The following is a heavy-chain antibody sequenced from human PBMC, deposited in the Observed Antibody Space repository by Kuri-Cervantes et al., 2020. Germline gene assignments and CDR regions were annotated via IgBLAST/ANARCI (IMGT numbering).Heavy chain of an antibody. Sequence: LSLTCAASGFTFSPYPMNWVRQAPGKGLEWISYISSDSRTVYYEDSVKGRFTISRDNAKNSLYLHMDSLRDEDTAVYYCASGSGSYYYFDFWGQGTLVTVSS. CDR3: ASGSGSYYYFDF. V-gene: IGHV3-48*02. CDR2: ISSDSRTV. D-gene: IGHD1-26*01. J-gene: IGHJ4*02. CDR1: GFTFSPYP.